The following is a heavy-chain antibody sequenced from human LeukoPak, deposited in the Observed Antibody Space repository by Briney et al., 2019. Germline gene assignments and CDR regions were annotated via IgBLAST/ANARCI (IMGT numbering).Heavy chain of an antibody. D-gene: IGHD2-2*01. CDR1: GYTFTSYG. Sequence: GASVKVSCKASGYTFTSYGISWVRQAPGQGLEWMGWISAHNGNTNYAQKLQGRVTMTTDTSTSTAYMELRSLRSDDTAVYYCARDLEKVVPAAISGGQEAFFDYWGQGTLVTVSS. J-gene: IGHJ4*02. V-gene: IGHV1-18*01. CDR2: ISAHNGNT. CDR3: ARDLEKVVPAAISGGQEAFFDY.